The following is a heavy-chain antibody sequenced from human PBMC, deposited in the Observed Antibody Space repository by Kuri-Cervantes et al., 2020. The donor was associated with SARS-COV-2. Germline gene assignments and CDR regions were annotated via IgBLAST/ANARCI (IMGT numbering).Heavy chain of an antibody. J-gene: IGHJ4*02. Sequence: GGSRRLSCAASGFSFSRSGMHWVRQAPGKGLEWLAVILYDGSDKFYADSVKGRFTVSRDNSKNTLYLQMNSLRAEDTAVYYCAKDGCSSTSCYMGYYFDYWGRGTLVTVSS. D-gene: IGHD2-2*02. CDR3: AKDGCSSTSCYMGYYFDY. V-gene: IGHV3-33*06. CDR1: GFSFSRSG. CDR2: ILYDGSDK.